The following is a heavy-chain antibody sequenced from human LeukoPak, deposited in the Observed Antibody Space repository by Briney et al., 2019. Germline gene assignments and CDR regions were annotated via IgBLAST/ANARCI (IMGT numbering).Heavy chain of an antibody. D-gene: IGHD2-2*01. Sequence: GGSLRLSCAASGFTFSSYSMNWVRQAPGKGLEWVSSISSSSSYTYYADSVKGRFTISRDNAKNSLYLQMNSLRAEDTAVYYCAKVSPPHCSSTSCDVWGQGTTVTVSS. CDR1: GFTFSSYS. CDR3: AKVSPPHCSSTSCDV. V-gene: IGHV3-21*04. CDR2: ISSSSSYT. J-gene: IGHJ6*02.